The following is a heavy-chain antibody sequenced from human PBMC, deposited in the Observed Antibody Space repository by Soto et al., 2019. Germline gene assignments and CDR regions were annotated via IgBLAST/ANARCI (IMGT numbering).Heavy chain of an antibody. CDR3: ARVRYGDYGYFDL. D-gene: IGHD4-17*01. J-gene: IGHJ2*01. CDR1: GFTFSRYS. V-gene: IGHV3-21*01. Sequence: EVQLVESGGGLVKPGGSLRLSCAASGFTFSRYSMNWVRQAPGKGLEWVSSISSSSSYIYYADSVMGRFTISRDNAKNSLYLQMNSLRAEDTAVYYCARVRYGDYGYFDLWGRGTLVTVSS. CDR2: ISSSSSYI.